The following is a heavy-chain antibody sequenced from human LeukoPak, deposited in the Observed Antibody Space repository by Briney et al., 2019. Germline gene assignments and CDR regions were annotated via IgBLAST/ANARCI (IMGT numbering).Heavy chain of an antibody. CDR1: GYTFTGYY. Sequence: ASVKVSCKASGYTFTGYYMHWVRQAPGQGLEWMGWINPNSGGTNYAQKVQGRVPMTRDTSISTAYMELSRLRSDDTAVYYCARGGVVAAHSNDYWGQGTLVTVSS. V-gene: IGHV1-2*02. J-gene: IGHJ4*02. CDR2: INPNSGGT. CDR3: ARGGVVAAHSNDY. D-gene: IGHD2-15*01.